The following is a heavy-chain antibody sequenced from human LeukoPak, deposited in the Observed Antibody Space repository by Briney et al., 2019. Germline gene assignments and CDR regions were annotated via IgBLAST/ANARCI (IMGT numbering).Heavy chain of an antibody. CDR1: GFTFSSYA. V-gene: IGHV3-23*01. Sequence: GGSQRLSCAASGFTFSSYAMSWVRQAPGKGLEWVSAISGSGGSTYYADSVKGRFTISRDNSKNTLYLQMNSLRAEDTAVYYCARGGGTRVYYFDYWGQGTLVTVSS. CDR2: ISGSGGST. J-gene: IGHJ4*02. CDR3: ARGGGTRVYYFDY. D-gene: IGHD1-1*01.